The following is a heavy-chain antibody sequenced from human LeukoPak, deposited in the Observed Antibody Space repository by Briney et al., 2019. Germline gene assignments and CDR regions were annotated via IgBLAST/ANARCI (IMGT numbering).Heavy chain of an antibody. V-gene: IGHV3-11*01. CDR2: ISSSGSTI. CDR3: ASGVCGGDCYSSPYYMDV. CDR1: GFTFSDYY. D-gene: IGHD2-21*02. J-gene: IGHJ6*03. Sequence: PGGSLRLSCAASGFTFSDYYMSWIRQAPGKGLEWVSYISSSGSTIYYADSVKGRFSISRDNAKNSLYLQMNSLRAEDTAVYYCASGVCGGDCYSSPYYMDVWGKGTTVTVSS.